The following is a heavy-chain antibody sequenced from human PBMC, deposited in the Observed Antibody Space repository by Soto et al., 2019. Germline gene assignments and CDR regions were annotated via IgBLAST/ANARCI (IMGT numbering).Heavy chain of an antibody. CDR3: SRRLKLGADYYGMDV. CDR2: TFYRSKWYY. J-gene: IGHJ6*02. V-gene: IGHV6-1*01. D-gene: IGHD1-26*01. CDR1: GDSVSSTSAA. Sequence: SQTLSLTCAISGDSVSSTSAAWNWIRQSPSRGLEWLGGTFYRSKWYYDYAVSVKSRITINPDTSKNQFSLQLNSVTPEDTAVYYCSRRLKLGADYYGMDVWGQGTTVTVSS.